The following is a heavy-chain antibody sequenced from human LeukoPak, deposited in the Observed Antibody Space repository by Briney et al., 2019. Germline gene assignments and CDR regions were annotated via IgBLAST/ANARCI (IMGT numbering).Heavy chain of an antibody. V-gene: IGHV3-53*05. J-gene: IGHJ4*02. CDR2: IYSGGST. Sequence: GGSLRLSCAASGFTVSSNYMSWVRQAPGKGLEWVSVIYSGGSTYYADSVKGRFTISRDNSKNTLYLQMNSLGAEDTAVYYCVRTWGSGYSAPPGDWGQGSLVTVSS. D-gene: IGHD6-13*01. CDR3: VRTWGSGYSAPPGD. CDR1: GFTVSSNY.